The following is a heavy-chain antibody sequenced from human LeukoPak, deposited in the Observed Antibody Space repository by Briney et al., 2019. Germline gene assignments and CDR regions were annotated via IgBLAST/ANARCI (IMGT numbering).Heavy chain of an antibody. V-gene: IGHV3-74*01. CDR2: INSDGSST. Sequence: GGSLRLSCAASGFTFSSYWMHWVRQAPGKGLVWVSRINSDGSSTSYADSVKGRFTISRDNAKNTLYLQMNSLRAEDTAVYYCATLGVWGWFDPWGQGTLVTVSS. J-gene: IGHJ5*02. CDR1: GFTFSSYW. CDR3: ATLGVWGWFDP. D-gene: IGHD2-8*02.